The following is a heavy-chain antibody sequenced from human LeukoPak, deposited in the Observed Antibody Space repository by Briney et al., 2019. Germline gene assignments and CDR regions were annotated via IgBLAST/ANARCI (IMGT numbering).Heavy chain of an antibody. CDR1: GGSISSYY. CDR3: ARHIGGYYFDY. J-gene: IGHJ4*02. Sequence: SETLSLTCTVSGGSISSYYWSWIRQPPGKGLEWIGYIYYSGSTNYNPSLKSRVTISVDTSKNQFSLKLSSVTAADTAVYYCARHIGGYYFDYWGQGTRVTVSS. D-gene: IGHD1-26*01. CDR2: IYYSGST. V-gene: IGHV4-59*08.